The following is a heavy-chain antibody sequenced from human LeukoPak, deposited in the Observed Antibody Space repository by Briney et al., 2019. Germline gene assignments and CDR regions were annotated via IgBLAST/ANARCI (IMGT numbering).Heavy chain of an antibody. D-gene: IGHD3-10*01. CDR3: ARDGGGSGSYYGF. V-gene: IGHV4-59*12. Sequence: SETLSLTCTVSGGSISSYYWSWIRQPPGKGLEWIAYIYYSGSTYYNPSLKSRVTISVDTSKNQFSLKLSSVTAADTAVYYCARDGGGSGSYYGFWGQGTLVTVSS. CDR2: IYYSGST. CDR1: GGSISSYY. J-gene: IGHJ4*02.